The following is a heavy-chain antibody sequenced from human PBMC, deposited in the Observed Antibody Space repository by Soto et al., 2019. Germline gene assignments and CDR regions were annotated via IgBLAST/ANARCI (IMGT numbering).Heavy chain of an antibody. Sequence: EVQLVESGGGLVQPGGSLRLSCAASGFTVSSNYMSWVRQAPGKGLEWVSVIYSGGSTYYADSVKGRFTISRDNSKNTLYLQMNSLRAEDTAVYYCARDLMTTVTLGAFDIWGQGTMVTVSS. V-gene: IGHV3-66*01. CDR1: GFTVSSNY. D-gene: IGHD4-4*01. CDR2: IYSGGST. J-gene: IGHJ3*02. CDR3: ARDLMTTVTLGAFDI.